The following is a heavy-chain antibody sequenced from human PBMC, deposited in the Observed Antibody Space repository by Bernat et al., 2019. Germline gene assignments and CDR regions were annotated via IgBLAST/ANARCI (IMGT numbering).Heavy chain of an antibody. V-gene: IGHV3-21*01. J-gene: IGHJ3*02. CDR2: ISSSSYI. Sequence: EVQLVESGGGLVKPGGSLRLSCAASGFTFSSYSMNWVRQAPGKGLEWVSSISSSSYIYYADSVKGRFTISRDNAKNSLYLQMNSLRAEDTAVYYCARDEGSGWDNPDAFDIWGQGTMVTVSS. CDR1: GFTFSSYS. CDR3: ARDEGSGWDNPDAFDI. D-gene: IGHD6-19*01.